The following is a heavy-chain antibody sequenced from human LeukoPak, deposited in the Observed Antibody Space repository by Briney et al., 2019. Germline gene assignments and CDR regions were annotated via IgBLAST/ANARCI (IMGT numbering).Heavy chain of an antibody. J-gene: IGHJ5*02. CDR1: VAPSVVTT. V-gene: IGHV4-59*01. CDR2: S. D-gene: IGHD3-10*01. Sequence: SEPCPSPALSLVAPSVVTTGAGSGSPQGRDWSGLGISKPSLKSRVTISVDTSKNQFSLKLSSVTAADTAVYYCARGGYYGSGNDFRFDPWGQGTLVTVSS. CDR3: ARGGYYGSGNDFRFDP.